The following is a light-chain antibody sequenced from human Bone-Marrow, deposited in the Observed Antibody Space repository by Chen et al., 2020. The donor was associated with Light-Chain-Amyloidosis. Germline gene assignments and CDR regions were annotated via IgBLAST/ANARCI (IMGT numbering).Light chain of an antibody. V-gene: IGKV1-12*01. CDR3: QQANSFPFT. CDR2: AAS. CDR1: QGISNW. Sequence: IRMTQSPSSVSASVGDRVTISCRASQGISNWLAWYQQKPGTAPKLLIFAASTLHSGFPSRFSGSGSGTDFTLTISSLQAEDFATYYCQQANSFPFTFGPGTTVDVK. J-gene: IGKJ3*01.